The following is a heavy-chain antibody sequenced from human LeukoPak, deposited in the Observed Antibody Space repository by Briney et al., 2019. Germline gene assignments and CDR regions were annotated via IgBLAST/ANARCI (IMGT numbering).Heavy chain of an antibody. Sequence: KHGESLKISCQDSGFTLTNYWIGWVRQMPGKGLEWMGIIHSTDSHAKYSPSFQGQVTISVDKSISTAYLQWRGLKASDTAMYYCAGARHGDFRWDYWGQGTLVTVSS. V-gene: IGHV5-51*01. CDR1: GFTLTNYW. CDR2: IHSTDSHA. CDR3: AGARHGDFRWDY. D-gene: IGHD4-17*01. J-gene: IGHJ4*02.